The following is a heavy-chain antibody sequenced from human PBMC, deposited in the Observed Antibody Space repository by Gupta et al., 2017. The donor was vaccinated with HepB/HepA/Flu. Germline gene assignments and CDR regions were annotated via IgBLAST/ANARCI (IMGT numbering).Heavy chain of an antibody. J-gene: IGHJ2*01. CDR1: GYSFTSYW. D-gene: IGHD6-13*01. CDR3: ARPVYSSRWYYWYFDL. CDR2: IYPGDSET. V-gene: IGHV5-51*01. Sequence: EVQLVPSGAEVQKPGESLKISCTGSGYSFTSYWIGWVRQMPGKGREWMGIIYPGDSETRYSPSLQGQVTIAADKSISTAYLQWSSLKASDTAMYYGARPVYSSRWYYWYFDLWGRGTRGTVSS.